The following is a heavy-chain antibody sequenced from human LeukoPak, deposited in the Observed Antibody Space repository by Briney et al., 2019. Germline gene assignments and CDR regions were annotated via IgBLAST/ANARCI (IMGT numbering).Heavy chain of an antibody. CDR1: GFTFSSYI. V-gene: IGHV3-48*01. Sequence: GGPLRLSCAASGFTFSSYIMNWVRQAPGEGLEWGSYISSSSNTIYYADSVKGRFTISRDNAKTSLYLQMNSLRAEDTAVYYCARGLSYHRNYCYMDVWGKGTTVTVSS. CDR3: ARGLSYHRNYCYMDV. CDR2: ISSSSNTI. J-gene: IGHJ6*03. D-gene: IGHD3-3*01.